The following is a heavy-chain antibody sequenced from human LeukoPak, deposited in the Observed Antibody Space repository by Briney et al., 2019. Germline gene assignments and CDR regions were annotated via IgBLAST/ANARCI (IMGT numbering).Heavy chain of an antibody. J-gene: IGHJ5*02. CDR1: GGSISSGDYY. CDR3: ARDLYGDYPDP. CDR2: IYYSGST. V-gene: IGHV4-30-4*01. D-gene: IGHD4-17*01. Sequence: SPPETLSLTCTVSGGSISSGDYYWSWIRQPPGKSLEWIGYIYYSGSTYYNPSLKSRVTMSVDTSKNQFSLKLCSVTAADTAVYYCARDLYGDYPDPWGQGTLVTVSS.